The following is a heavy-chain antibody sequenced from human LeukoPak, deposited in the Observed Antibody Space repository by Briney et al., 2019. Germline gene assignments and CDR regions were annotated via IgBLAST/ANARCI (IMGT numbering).Heavy chain of an antibody. D-gene: IGHD4-17*01. Sequence: GGSLRLSCAASGFTFSTYSMNWVRQAPGKGLEWVSSISGGGETTYYADSAKGRFTISRDNSQNTLYLQMNSLRAEDTAVYYCARDYADYVGYFFFDYWGQGTMVTVSS. V-gene: IGHV3-23*01. CDR3: ARDYADYVGYFFFDY. CDR1: GFTFSTYS. CDR2: ISGGGETT. J-gene: IGHJ4*02.